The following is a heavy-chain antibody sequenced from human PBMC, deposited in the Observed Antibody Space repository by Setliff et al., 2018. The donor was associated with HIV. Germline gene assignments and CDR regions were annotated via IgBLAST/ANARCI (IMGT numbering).Heavy chain of an antibody. D-gene: IGHD6-13*01. J-gene: IGHJ4*02. Sequence: NPSETLFLTCTVSGGSISFGCYYWSWIRQPAGKGLEWIGRMHTSGSTSYSPSLKSRVTISIDTSKNQFSLELTSLIAADTAVYYCAREECTSWPRVHYWGQGALVTVSS. CDR2: MHTSGST. V-gene: IGHV4-61*02. CDR1: GGSISFGCYY. CDR3: AREECTSWPRVHY.